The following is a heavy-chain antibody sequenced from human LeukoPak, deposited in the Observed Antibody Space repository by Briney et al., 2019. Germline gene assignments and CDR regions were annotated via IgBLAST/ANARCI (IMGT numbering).Heavy chain of an antibody. Sequence: PGGSLRLSCAASGFTFSSYSMNWVRQAPGKGLEWVSAISGSGGSTYYADSVKGRFTISRDNSKNTLYLQMNSLRAEDTAVYCCAKLAPLEYYYDSSGYYTYYFDYWGQGTLVTVSS. V-gene: IGHV3-23*01. CDR2: ISGSGGST. D-gene: IGHD3-22*01. CDR1: GFTFSSYS. J-gene: IGHJ4*02. CDR3: AKLAPLEYYYDSSGYYTYYFDY.